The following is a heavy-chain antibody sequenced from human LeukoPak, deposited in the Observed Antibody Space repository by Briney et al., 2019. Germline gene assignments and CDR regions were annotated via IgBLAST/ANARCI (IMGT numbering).Heavy chain of an antibody. Sequence: PGGSLRLSCAASGFTFSSYAMSWVRQAPGKGLEWVSAISGSGGSTYYADSVKGRFTISRDNSKNTLYLQMNSLRAEDTAVYYCAKDLKVNYYGSGSPMNNWFDPRGQGTLVTVSS. CDR1: GFTFSSYA. CDR2: ISGSGGST. D-gene: IGHD3-10*01. J-gene: IGHJ5*02. CDR3: AKDLKVNYYGSGSPMNNWFDP. V-gene: IGHV3-23*01.